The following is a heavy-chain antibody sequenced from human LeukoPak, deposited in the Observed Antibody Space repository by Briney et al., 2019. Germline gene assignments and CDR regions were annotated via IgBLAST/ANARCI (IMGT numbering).Heavy chain of an antibody. CDR2: INPNSGGT. Sequence: ASVKVSCKASGYTFTGYYMHWVRQAPGQGLEWMGWINPNSGGTNYAQKFQGRVTMTRDTSISTAYMELSRLRSDDTAVYYCARDLPEYSSSWYMGNWGQGTLVTVSS. J-gene: IGHJ4*02. CDR3: ARDLPEYSSSWYMGN. V-gene: IGHV1-2*02. CDR1: GYTFTGYY. D-gene: IGHD6-13*01.